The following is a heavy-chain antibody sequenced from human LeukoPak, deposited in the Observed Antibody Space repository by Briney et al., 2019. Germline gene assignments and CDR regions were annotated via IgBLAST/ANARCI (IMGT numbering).Heavy chain of an antibody. V-gene: IGHV5-51*01. CDR2: IYPGDSDT. CDR3: ARSAANDYFPY. D-gene: IGHD6-13*01. J-gene: IGHJ4*02. Sequence: GEALKISCKGSGYSFTNYWVAWVRQMPGKGLEWMGVIYPGDSDTRYSPSFQGQVTISADKSITTAYLQWSSLTASDTAMYYCARSAANDYFPYWGQGTLVTVSS. CDR1: GYSFTNYW.